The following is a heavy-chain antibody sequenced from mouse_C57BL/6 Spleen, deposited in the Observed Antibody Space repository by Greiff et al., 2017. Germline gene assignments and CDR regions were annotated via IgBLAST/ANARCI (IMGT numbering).Heavy chain of an antibody. J-gene: IGHJ4*01. CDR3: ARHLTGL. D-gene: IGHD4-1*01. CDR2: ISSGGSYT. V-gene: IGHV5-6*01. CDR1: GFTFSSYG. Sequence: EVQGVESGGDLVKPGGSLKLSCAASGFTFSSYGMSWVRQTPDKRLEWVATISSGGSYTYYPDSVKGRFTISRDNAKNTLYLQMSSLKSEDTAMYYCARHLTGLWGQGTSVTVSS.